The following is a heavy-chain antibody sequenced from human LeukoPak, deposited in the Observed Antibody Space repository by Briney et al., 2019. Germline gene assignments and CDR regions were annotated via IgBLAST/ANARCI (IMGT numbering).Heavy chain of an antibody. CDR1: GGSISSGDYY. CDR2: IYYSGST. V-gene: IGHV4-30-4*01. D-gene: IGHD3-22*01. CDR3: ARQGIVGPTNEVSNWFDP. Sequence: SETLSLTCTVSGGSISSGDYYWSWIRQPPGKGLEWIGYIYYSGSTYYNPSLKSRVTISVDTSKNQFSLKLSSVTAADTAVYYCARQGIVGPTNEVSNWFDPWGQGTLVTVSS. J-gene: IGHJ5*02.